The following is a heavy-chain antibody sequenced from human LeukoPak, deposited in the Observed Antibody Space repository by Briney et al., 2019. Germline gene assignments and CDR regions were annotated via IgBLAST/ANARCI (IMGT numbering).Heavy chain of an antibody. Sequence: GGSLRLSCGASGFSFNNYSLYWGRQAPGQGVEWGAPISYDGGDKYYAESMKGRITISRDNAENTLYLQMNNLRPDDTAFYFCVKEGVEYSYSYGDYWGQGTLVTVSS. CDR1: GFSFNNYS. V-gene: IGHV3-30*18. J-gene: IGHJ4*02. D-gene: IGHD3-16*01. CDR3: VKEGVEYSYSYGDY. CDR2: ISYDGGDK.